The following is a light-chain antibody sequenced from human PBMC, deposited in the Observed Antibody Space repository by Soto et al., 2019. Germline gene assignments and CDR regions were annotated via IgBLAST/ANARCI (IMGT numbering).Light chain of an antibody. CDR3: QQRSNSIT. V-gene: IGKV3-11*01. CDR2: DAS. J-gene: IGKJ5*01. CDR1: QSVSSY. Sequence: EIVLTQSPATLSLSPGERATLSCRASQSVSSYLAWYQQKPGQAPRLLIYDASNRATGIPARFSGSGSGTXXXXTXXXXXPEDFAVYYCQQRSNSITFGQGTRLAIK.